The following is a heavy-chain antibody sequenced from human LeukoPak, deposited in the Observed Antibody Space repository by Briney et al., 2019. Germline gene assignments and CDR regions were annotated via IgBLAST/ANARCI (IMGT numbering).Heavy chain of an antibody. Sequence: GGSLRLSCAASGFTFSSYGMSWVRQAPGKGLEWVSAISGSGGSTYYADSVKGRFTISRDKSKNTLYLQMNSLRAEDTAVYYCAKTRNWYYFDYWGQGTLVTVSS. J-gene: IGHJ4*02. CDR3: AKTRNWYYFDY. D-gene: IGHD1-1*01. CDR2: ISGSGGST. CDR1: GFTFSSYG. V-gene: IGHV3-23*01.